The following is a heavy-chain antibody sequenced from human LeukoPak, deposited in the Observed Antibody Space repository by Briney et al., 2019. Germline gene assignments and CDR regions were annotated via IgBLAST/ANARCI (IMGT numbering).Heavy chain of an antibody. Sequence: GGSLRLSSAASGFSFSSYTVHWVRQAPGEGLEWVSSISSGGSNVFYGDSLKGRFTISRDNAKNSLHLQMNSLRVEDTAIYFCAVCSSTSCPDYWGQGTLVTVSS. J-gene: IGHJ4*02. V-gene: IGHV3-21*01. CDR3: AVCSSTSCPDY. D-gene: IGHD2-2*01. CDR2: ISSGGSNV. CDR1: GFSFSSYT.